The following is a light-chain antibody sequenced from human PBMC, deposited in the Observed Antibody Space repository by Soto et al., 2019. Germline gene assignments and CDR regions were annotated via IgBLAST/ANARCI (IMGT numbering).Light chain of an antibody. CDR1: SGHSSYA. J-gene: IGLJ3*02. CDR3: QTWGTGIQV. CDR2: LNSDGSH. V-gene: IGLV4-69*01. Sequence: QPVLTQSPSASASLGASVKLTCTLSSGHSSYAIAWHQQQPEKGPRYLMKLNSDGSHSKGDGIPDRFSGSSSGAVRYLTISSLQYEDEADYYCQTWGTGIQVFGGGTKVTVL.